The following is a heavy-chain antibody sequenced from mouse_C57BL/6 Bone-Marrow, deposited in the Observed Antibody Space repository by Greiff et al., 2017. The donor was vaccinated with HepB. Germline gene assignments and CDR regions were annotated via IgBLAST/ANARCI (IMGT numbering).Heavy chain of an antibody. D-gene: IGHD1-1*01. V-gene: IGHV1-81*01. J-gene: IGHJ3*01. CDR1: GYTFTSYG. Sequence: QVQLQQSGAELARPGASVKLSCKASGYTFTSYGISWVKQRTGQGLEWIGEIYPRSGNTYYNEKFKGKATLTADKSSSTAYMELRSLTSEDSAVSFCARSLLRAWFAYWGQGTLVTVSA. CDR3: ARSLLRAWFAY. CDR2: IYPRSGNT.